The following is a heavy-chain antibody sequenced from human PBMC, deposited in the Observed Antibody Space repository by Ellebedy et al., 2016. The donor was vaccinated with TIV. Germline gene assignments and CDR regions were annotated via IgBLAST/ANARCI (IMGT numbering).Heavy chain of an antibody. CDR2: AWSHDRDK. CDR3: ARDVDTSSHFSRLDP. CDR1: GFAFNYFR. Sequence: GESLKISXAASGFAFNYFRIHWVRQAPGKGLEWVSVAWSHDRDKNYADSVKGRFTISRDTAKNTVYLQMNSLGNEDAAVYYCARDVDTSSHFSRLDPWGEGTLVTVSS. D-gene: IGHD5-18*01. V-gene: IGHV3-33*01. J-gene: IGHJ5*02.